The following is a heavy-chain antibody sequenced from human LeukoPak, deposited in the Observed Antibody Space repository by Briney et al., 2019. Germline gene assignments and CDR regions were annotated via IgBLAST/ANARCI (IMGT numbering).Heavy chain of an antibody. CDR2: IIPIFGTA. CDR3: ASLGGGSTVTTYLNY. D-gene: IGHD4-17*01. CDR1: RGTFSSYA. J-gene: IGHJ4*02. Sequence: SVKVSCKASRGTFSSYAINWVRQAPGQGLEWMGGIIPIFGTANYAQKFQGRVTITADESTSTAYMELSSLRSEDTAVYYCASLGGGSTVTTYLNYWGQGTLVTVSS. V-gene: IGHV1-69*13.